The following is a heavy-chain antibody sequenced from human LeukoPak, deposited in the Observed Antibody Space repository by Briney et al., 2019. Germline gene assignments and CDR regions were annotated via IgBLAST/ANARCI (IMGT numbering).Heavy chain of an antibody. V-gene: IGHV3-72*01. CDR1: WFALTYHP. CDR2: RQTTQPNSCTT. J-gene: IGHJ4*02. Sequence: GGALRLSCAGSWFALTYHPLGWVRPGPGEGVGWVGRRQTTQPNSCTTEYAASVKGRFTISRDDSKNSLYLQLNSLKTEDTAVYYCVRVVTTSSGWYHFDNWGQGTLVTVSS. CDR3: VRVVTTSSGWYHFDN. D-gene: IGHD6-13*01.